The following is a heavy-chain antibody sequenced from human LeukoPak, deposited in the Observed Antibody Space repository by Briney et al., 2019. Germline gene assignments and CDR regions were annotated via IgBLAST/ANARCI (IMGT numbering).Heavy chain of an antibody. V-gene: IGHV4-4*07. D-gene: IGHD1-26*01. CDR3: ARVGIVGPTIGVFDI. CDR1: GVSIRSYH. Sequence: PSETLSLTCTVSGVSIRSYHWGWIRQPAGKGLEWIGRIHTSENTNYNPSLESRVAMSVDTSKNQFSLQLKSMTAADTAVYYCARVGIVGPTIGVFDIWGQGTMVTVSS. CDR2: IHTSENT. J-gene: IGHJ3*02.